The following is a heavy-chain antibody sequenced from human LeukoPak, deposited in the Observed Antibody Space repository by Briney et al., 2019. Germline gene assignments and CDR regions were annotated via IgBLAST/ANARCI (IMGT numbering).Heavy chain of an antibody. D-gene: IGHD6-19*01. CDR2: IRGSGDYT. CDR3: AKDHDSSGWPTFDH. CDR1: GFTFRSYA. V-gene: IGHV3-23*01. Sequence: PGGSLRPSCAASGFTFRSYAMSWVRQAPGKGLEWVSVIRGSGDYTYYADSVEGRFTISRDNSKNTLYLQMNSLSAEDTAVYYCAKDHDSSGWPTFDHWGQGTLVTVSS. J-gene: IGHJ4*02.